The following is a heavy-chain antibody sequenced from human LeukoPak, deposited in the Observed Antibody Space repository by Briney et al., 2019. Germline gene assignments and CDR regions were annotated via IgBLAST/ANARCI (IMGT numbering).Heavy chain of an antibody. D-gene: IGHD1-26*01. Sequence: SETLSLTCTVSGGSISSSGYYCGWIRQPPGKGLEWIASIYYSGSTYYNPSLKSRVTISVDTSKNQLSLKLSSLTAADTAVYYCARHEYSGSYYGLSWFDPWGQGTLVAVSS. CDR2: IYYSGST. CDR1: GGSISSSGYY. J-gene: IGHJ5*02. CDR3: ARHEYSGSYYGLSWFDP. V-gene: IGHV4-39*01.